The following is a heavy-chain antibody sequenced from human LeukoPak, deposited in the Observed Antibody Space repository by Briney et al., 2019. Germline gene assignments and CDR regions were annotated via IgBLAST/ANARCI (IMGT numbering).Heavy chain of an antibody. CDR1: GFNFGTYV. D-gene: IGHD1-20*01. Sequence: GGSLRLSCTASGFNFGTYVMSWVRQAPGKGLERVSRIEHNSVRTSYGDSVRGRFTISRDNSINTVYLQMNSLRAEDSAINYCAKEISISGPGQHWGQGTLVTVSS. V-gene: IGHV3-23*01. J-gene: IGHJ1*01. CDR3: AKEISISGPGQH. CDR2: IEHNSVRT.